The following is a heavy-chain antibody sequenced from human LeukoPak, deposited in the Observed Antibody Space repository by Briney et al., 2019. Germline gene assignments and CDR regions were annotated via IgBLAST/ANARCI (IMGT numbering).Heavy chain of an antibody. J-gene: IGHJ3*02. Sequence: SVTLSLTCAVYGGSFSGYYWSWIRQPPGKGLEWIGEINHSGSTNYNPSLKSRVTISVDTSKNQFSLKLSSVTAADTAVYYCARGLITMVREDAFDIWGQGTVVTVSS. D-gene: IGHD3-10*01. CDR2: INHSGST. CDR3: ARGLITMVREDAFDI. V-gene: IGHV4-34*01. CDR1: GGSFSGYY.